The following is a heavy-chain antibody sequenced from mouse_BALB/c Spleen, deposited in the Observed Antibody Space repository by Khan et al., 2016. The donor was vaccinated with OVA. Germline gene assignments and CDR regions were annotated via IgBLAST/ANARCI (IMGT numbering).Heavy chain of an antibody. V-gene: IGHV2-6-1*01. CDR3: ARQPYYHYYIMDY. D-gene: IGHD2-10*01. J-gene: IGHJ4*01. CDR1: GFSLTNYG. CDR2: IWSDGST. Sequence: QVQLQQSGPGLVAPSQSLSITCTISGFSLTNYGVHWVRQPPGKGLEWLGVIWSDGSTTYNSALKSRLSISKDNSKSLVFLKMNSLQTDDTAMYYCARQPYYHYYIMDYWGQGTSVTVSS.